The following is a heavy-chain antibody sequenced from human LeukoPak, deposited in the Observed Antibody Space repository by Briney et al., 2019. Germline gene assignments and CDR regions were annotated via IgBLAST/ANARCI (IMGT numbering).Heavy chain of an antibody. D-gene: IGHD3-10*01. J-gene: IGHJ6*03. Sequence: GGSLRLSCAASGFTFSNYFMNWIRQAPGKGLEWISYISSSGSTVYYADSVKGRFTMSRDNARNSLFLQMNSLRAEDTAVYYCARGFGDYYFMDVWGKGTTVIVSS. CDR2: ISSSGSTV. CDR1: GFTFSNYF. CDR3: ARGFGDYYFMDV. V-gene: IGHV3-11*01.